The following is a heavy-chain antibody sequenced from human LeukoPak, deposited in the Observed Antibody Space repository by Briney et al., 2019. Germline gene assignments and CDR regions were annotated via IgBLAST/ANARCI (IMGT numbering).Heavy chain of an antibody. J-gene: IGHJ4*02. V-gene: IGHV4-34*01. D-gene: IGHD6-19*01. Sequence: SETLSLTCAVYGGSFSGYYWSWIRQPPGKGLEWIGEINDSGSTNYNPSLKSRVTISVDTSKNQFSLKLSSVTAADTAVYYCARGPGIAVAGLIDYWGQGTLVTVSS. CDR1: GGSFSGYY. CDR3: ARGPGIAVAGLIDY. CDR2: INDSGST.